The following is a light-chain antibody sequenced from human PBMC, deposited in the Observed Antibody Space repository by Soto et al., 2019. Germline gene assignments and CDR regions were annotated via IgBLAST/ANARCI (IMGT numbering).Light chain of an antibody. CDR1: SSDVGAYNY. CDR2: DVS. CDR3: GSYTTSSNYV. J-gene: IGLJ1*01. Sequence: QSALTQPASVSGSPGQSITISCTVTSSDVGAYNYVSWYQQHPGKAPKLMIYDVSHRPSGVSHRFSGSKSGNTASLTISGLQAEDEADYYCGSYTTSSNYVFGTGTRSPS. V-gene: IGLV2-14*01.